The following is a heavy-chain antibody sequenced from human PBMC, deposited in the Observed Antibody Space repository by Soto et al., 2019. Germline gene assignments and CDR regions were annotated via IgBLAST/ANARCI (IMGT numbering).Heavy chain of an antibody. D-gene: IGHD1-26*01. Sequence: SETLSLTCAVSSGSISSSNWWSWVRQPPGKGLEWIGEIYHSGSTNYNPSLKSRVTISVDKSKNQFSLKLSSVTAADTAVYYCARESLSYHTHRGPFGYWGQGTLVTVSS. CDR1: SGSISSSNW. J-gene: IGHJ4*02. CDR2: IYHSGST. V-gene: IGHV4-4*02. CDR3: ARESLSYHTHRGPFGY.